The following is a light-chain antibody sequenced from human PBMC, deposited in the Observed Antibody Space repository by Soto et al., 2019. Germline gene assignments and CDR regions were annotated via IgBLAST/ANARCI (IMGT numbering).Light chain of an antibody. CDR1: QSISNF. CDR2: DAS. V-gene: IGKV3-11*01. CDR3: QQYNNWPVT. J-gene: IGKJ4*01. Sequence: EIVLTQSPATLSLSHGERATLSCRASQSISNFLAWYQQKPGQAPRLLIYDASKRATDIPDRFIGSGSGTEFTLTISGLQSEDFATYYCQQYNNWPVTFGGGTKVDIK.